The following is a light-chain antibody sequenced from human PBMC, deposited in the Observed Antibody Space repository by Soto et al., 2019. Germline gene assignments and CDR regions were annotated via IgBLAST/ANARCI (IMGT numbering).Light chain of an antibody. Sequence: DIQMTQSPSTLSASVGDRVTITCRASQSISIWLAWYQQKPGKAPKLLIFNASTLKSGVPSRFGGSGSGTEFTLTINGLQPDDFATYYCQQFNGYSTWTFGQGTKV. CDR1: QSISIW. V-gene: IGKV1-5*01. CDR3: QQFNGYSTWT. J-gene: IGKJ1*01. CDR2: NAS.